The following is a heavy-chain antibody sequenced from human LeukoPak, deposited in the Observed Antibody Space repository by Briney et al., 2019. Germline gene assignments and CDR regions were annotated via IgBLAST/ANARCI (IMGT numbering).Heavy chain of an antibody. J-gene: IGHJ4*02. CDR3: ARELFGSGSSPDG. V-gene: IGHV3-33*01. D-gene: IGHD3-10*01. CDR2: IWSDGSNK. Sequence: GRSLRLSCSASGFTFSYYAIHWVRQAPGKGLEWVALIWSDGSNKYYADSVKGRITISRDNSKNTVYLQMNSLRAEDTAVYYCARELFGSGSSPDGWGQGTLVTVSS. CDR1: GFTFSYYA.